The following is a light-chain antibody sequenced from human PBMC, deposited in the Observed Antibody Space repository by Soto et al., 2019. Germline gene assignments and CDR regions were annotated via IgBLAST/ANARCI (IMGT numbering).Light chain of an antibody. CDR3: HQLNRYPT. CDR1: QGMSTY. CDR2: AAY. Sequence: IQVTQSPSSLSASVGDRITITCRASQGMSTYLAWYQQKPGKAPTLLIYAAYTLQSGVPSRFSGGGSGTDFTLTIRSLQPEDFATYYCHQLNRYPTFGGGTKVEIK. J-gene: IGKJ4*01. V-gene: IGKV1-9*01.